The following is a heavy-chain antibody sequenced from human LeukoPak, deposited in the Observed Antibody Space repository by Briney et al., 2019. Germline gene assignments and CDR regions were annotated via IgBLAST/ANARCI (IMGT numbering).Heavy chain of an antibody. D-gene: IGHD2-21*01. CDR1: GFIFSNYA. CDR3: ASPGEGGRLWDFDY. V-gene: IGHV3-23*01. J-gene: IGHJ4*02. Sequence: PGGSLRLSCAASGFIFSNYALMWVRQAPGKGLEWVSSITGRGDETFYADSVKGRFSLSRDNSKNMLYLQMYSLGAEDTAVYYCASPGEGGRLWDFDYWGQGTLVTVSS. CDR2: ITGRGDET.